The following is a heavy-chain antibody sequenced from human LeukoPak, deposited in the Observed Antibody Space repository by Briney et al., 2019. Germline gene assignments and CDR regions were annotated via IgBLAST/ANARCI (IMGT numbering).Heavy chain of an antibody. D-gene: IGHD3/OR15-3a*01. J-gene: IGHJ3*02. CDR2: IYYSGST. V-gene: IGHV4-59*01. CDR3: AKDKGAFGPGDYDAFDI. CDR1: GGSISSYY. Sequence: SETLSLTCTVSGGSISSYYWSWIRQPPGKGLEWIGYIYYSGSTNYNPSLKSRVAISVDTSKKQVSLKLSSVTAADTAVYYCAKDKGAFGPGDYDAFDIWGQGTMVTVSS.